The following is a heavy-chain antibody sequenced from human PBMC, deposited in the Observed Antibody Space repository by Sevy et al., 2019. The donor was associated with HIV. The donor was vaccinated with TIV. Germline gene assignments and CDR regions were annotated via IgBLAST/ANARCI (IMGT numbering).Heavy chain of an antibody. V-gene: IGHV3-21*01. CDR2: ISSSSSYI. J-gene: IGHJ3*02. CDR1: GFTFSSYS. Sequence: GGSLRLSCAASGFTFSSYSMNWVRQAPGKGLEWVSSISSSSSYIYYADSVKGRFTISRDNAKNSLYLQMNSLRAEDTAVYYCARDFPWGAVATDAFDIWGQWTMVTVSS. CDR3: ARDFPWGAVATDAFDI. D-gene: IGHD6-19*01.